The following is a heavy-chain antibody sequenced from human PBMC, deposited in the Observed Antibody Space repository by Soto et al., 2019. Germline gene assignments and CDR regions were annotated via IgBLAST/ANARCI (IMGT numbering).Heavy chain of an antibody. CDR2: INPNSGGT. J-gene: IGHJ6*02. CDR1: GYTFTGYY. CDR3: AREMQDYITWGGGPNRHSTPIGYYYYGMDV. V-gene: IGHV1-2*04. D-gene: IGHD4-4*01. Sequence: ASVKVSCKASGYTFTGYYMHWVRQAPGQGLEWMGWINPNSGGTNYAQKFQGWVTMTRDTSISTAYMELSRLRSDDTAVYCCAREMQDYITWGGGPNRHSTPIGYYYYGMDVWGQGTTVTVSS.